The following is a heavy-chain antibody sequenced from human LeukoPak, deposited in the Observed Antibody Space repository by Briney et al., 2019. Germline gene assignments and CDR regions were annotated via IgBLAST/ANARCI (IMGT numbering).Heavy chain of an antibody. J-gene: IGHJ4*01. V-gene: IGHV3-7*01. Sequence: GGSLRLSCAASGFTFSDYWMNWVRLAPGKGLEWVASIRQDGSEKSYVDSVKGRFTISRDNTWNSLYLQMNSLRAEDTAVYYCARDGTAPGLYFDLWGQGTLVTVSS. D-gene: IGHD1/OR15-1a*01. CDR3: ARDGTAPGLYFDL. CDR2: IRQDGSEK. CDR1: GFTFSDYW.